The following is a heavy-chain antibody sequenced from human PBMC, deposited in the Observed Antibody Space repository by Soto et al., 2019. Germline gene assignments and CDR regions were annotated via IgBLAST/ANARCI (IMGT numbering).Heavy chain of an antibody. J-gene: IGHJ4*02. Sequence: ASVKVSCKASGYTFTSYYMHWVRQAPGQGLEWMGIINPSGGSTSYAQKFQGRVTMTRDTSTSTVYMELSSLRPEDTAVYYCARDRGIVVVTATLDYWGQGTLVTVSS. CDR1: GYTFTSYY. D-gene: IGHD2-21*02. CDR3: ARDRGIVVVTATLDY. V-gene: IGHV1-46*01. CDR2: INPSGGST.